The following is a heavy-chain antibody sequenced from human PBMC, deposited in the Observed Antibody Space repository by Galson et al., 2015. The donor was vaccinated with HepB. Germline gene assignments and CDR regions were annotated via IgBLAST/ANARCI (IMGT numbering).Heavy chain of an antibody. V-gene: IGHV2-70*13. CDR2: IDWDDDK. D-gene: IGHD1-1*01. CDR3: ARITRLGPNWYYGMDV. J-gene: IGHJ6*02. Sequence: PALVKPTQTLTLTCTFSGFSLSTSGMSVSWIRQSPGKALEWLALIDWDDDKYFSTSLKTRLTISKDTSKNQVVLIMTKMDPVDTATYYCARITRLGPNWYYGMDVWGQGTAVTVSS. CDR1: GFSLSTSGMS.